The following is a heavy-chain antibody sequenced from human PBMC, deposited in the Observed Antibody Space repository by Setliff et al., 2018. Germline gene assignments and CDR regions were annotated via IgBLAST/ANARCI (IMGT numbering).Heavy chain of an antibody. D-gene: IGHD6-19*01. CDR2: IYPGDSHT. Sequence: PGESLKISCKGSGYSFSNFWIGWVRQMPGKGLEWMGIIYPGDSHTRYSPSFQGQVTMSADKSINTAYLQWSSLKASDTAMYYCARKLWSSGWIDAFDIWGQGTMVTVSS. CDR1: GYSFSNFW. CDR3: ARKLWSSGWIDAFDI. J-gene: IGHJ3*02. V-gene: IGHV5-51*01.